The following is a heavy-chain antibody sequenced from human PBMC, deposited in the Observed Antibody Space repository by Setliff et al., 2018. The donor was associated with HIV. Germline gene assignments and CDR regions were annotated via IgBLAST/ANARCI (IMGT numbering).Heavy chain of an antibody. J-gene: IGHJ4*02. V-gene: IGHV1-2*02. CDR2: INPNSGVT. D-gene: IGHD6-13*01. Sequence: ASVKVSCKASGYTFTGYYMHWVRQAPGQGLEWMGWINPNSGVTNYAQNFQGRVTMTRDTSISTAYMELSRLRSDDTAVDYCARDLSLDIAAAGADYWGQGTLVTVSS. CDR1: GYTFTGYY. CDR3: ARDLSLDIAAAGADY.